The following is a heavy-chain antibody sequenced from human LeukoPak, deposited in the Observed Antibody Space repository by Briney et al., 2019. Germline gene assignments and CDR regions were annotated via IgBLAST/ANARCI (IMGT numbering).Heavy chain of an antibody. CDR1: GFTFSSYG. CDR2: ISYDGSNK. CDR3: AKARITMVPAMDV. V-gene: IGHV3-30*18. D-gene: IGHD3-10*01. Sequence: GGSLRLSCAASGFTFSSYGMHWVRQAPGKGPEWVALISYDGSNKYYADSVKGRFTISRDNSKNTLYLQMNSLRAEDTAVYYCAKARITMVPAMDVWGQGTTVTVSS. J-gene: IGHJ6*02.